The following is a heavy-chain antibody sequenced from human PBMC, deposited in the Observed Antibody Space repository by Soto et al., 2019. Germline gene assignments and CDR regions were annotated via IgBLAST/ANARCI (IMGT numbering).Heavy chain of an antibody. CDR3: ARGNGYGSGSYYDY. D-gene: IGHD3-10*01. V-gene: IGHV4-34*01. J-gene: IGHJ4*02. CDR1: GGSFNGYY. CDR2: INHSGST. Sequence: SETLSLTCAVYGGSFNGYYWSWIRQPPGKGLEWIGEINHSGSTNYNPSLKSRVTISVDTSKNQFSLKLSSVTAADTAVYYCARGNGYGSGSYYDYWGQGTLVTVSS.